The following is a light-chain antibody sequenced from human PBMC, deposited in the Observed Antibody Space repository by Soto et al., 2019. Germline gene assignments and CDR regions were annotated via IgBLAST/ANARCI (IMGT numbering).Light chain of an antibody. CDR2: DAS. J-gene: IGKJ1*01. CDR1: QSISSW. CDR3: QNNNSYWP. V-gene: IGKV1-5*01. Sequence: DIQMTQSPSTLSASVGDRVTITCRASQSISSWLAWYQQKPGKAPKLLIYDASSLEGGVPSRFGGGGSGTKFTLTISSLQPEDFAIYYCQNNNSYWPFGRGTKWEFK.